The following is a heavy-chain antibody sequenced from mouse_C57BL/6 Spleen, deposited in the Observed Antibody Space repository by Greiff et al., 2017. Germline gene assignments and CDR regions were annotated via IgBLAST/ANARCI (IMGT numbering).Heavy chain of an antibody. CDR3: ARSNYDYDGSDY. CDR1: GYTFTSYW. D-gene: IGHD2-4*01. Sequence: QVQLQQPGAELVKPGASVKMSCKASGYTFTSYWITWVKQRPGQGLEWIGDIYPGSGSTNYNEKFKSKATLTVDTSSSTAYMQLSSLTSEDSAVYYCARSNYDYDGSDYWGQGTTLTVSS. CDR2: IYPGSGST. V-gene: IGHV1-55*01. J-gene: IGHJ2*01.